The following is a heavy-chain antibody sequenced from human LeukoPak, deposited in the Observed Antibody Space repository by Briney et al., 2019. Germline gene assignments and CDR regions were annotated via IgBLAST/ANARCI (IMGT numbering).Heavy chain of an antibody. Sequence: GASVKVSCKASGYTFTGYYMHWVRQAPGQGLEWMGWINPNSGGTNYAQKFQGRVTMTRDTSISTAYMELSRLRSDDTAVYCCARGEPITMIVVVLSRDWGQGTLVTVSS. J-gene: IGHJ4*02. D-gene: IGHD3-22*01. V-gene: IGHV1-2*02. CDR3: ARGEPITMIVVVLSRD. CDR1: GYTFTGYY. CDR2: INPNSGGT.